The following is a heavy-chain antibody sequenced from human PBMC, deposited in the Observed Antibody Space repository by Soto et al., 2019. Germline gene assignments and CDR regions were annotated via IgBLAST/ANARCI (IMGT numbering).Heavy chain of an antibody. D-gene: IGHD4-17*01. CDR2: INTYNGNT. CDR3: ARFLTVTTEDDY. Sequence: QVQLVQSGAEVKKPGASVKVSCKASGYTFINYDISWARQAPGQGLEWMGWINTYNGNTNYAQKVQGRVTMTTDTSTRTAYMELRSLTSDDTAVYYCARFLTVTTEDDYWGQGTLVTVSS. CDR1: GYTFINYD. V-gene: IGHV1-18*01. J-gene: IGHJ4*02.